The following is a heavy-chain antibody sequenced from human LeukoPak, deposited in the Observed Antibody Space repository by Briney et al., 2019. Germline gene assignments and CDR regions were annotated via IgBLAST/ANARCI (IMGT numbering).Heavy chain of an antibody. Sequence: GASVKVSCXASGYTFTSYDINWVRQATGQGLEWMGWMNPNSGNTGYAQKFQGRVTMTRNTSISTAYMELSSLRSEDTAVYYCARSPMTTVTNFDYWGQGTLVTVSS. J-gene: IGHJ4*02. CDR2: MNPNSGNT. D-gene: IGHD4-17*01. CDR3: ARSPMTTVTNFDY. V-gene: IGHV1-8*01. CDR1: GYTFTSYD.